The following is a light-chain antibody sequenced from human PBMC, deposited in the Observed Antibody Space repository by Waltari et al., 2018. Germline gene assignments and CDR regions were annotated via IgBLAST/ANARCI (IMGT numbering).Light chain of an antibody. Sequence: VLTQSPGTLSLSPGERATLSCRASQSLTKKYLVWYQQKPGQAPRLLIYGASSRAAVIPDRVSGSGSGTDYTLTISRLEPDDSAVYYCQQYGSSVMYTFGQGTKLEI. CDR3: QQYGSSVMYT. CDR2: GAS. CDR1: QSLTKKY. V-gene: IGKV3-20*01. J-gene: IGKJ2*01.